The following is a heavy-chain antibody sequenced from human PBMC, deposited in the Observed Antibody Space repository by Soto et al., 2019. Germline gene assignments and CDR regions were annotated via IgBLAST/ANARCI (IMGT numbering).Heavy chain of an antibody. J-gene: IGHJ4*02. CDR1: GFPFTNYW. CDR2: ISPDGSDV. CDR3: ACWGHIVPVATSDFDR. D-gene: IGHD5-12*01. V-gene: IGHV3-74*01. Sequence: LRLSCAASGFPFTNYWMNWVRQTPGKGLMWVSRISPDGSDVGYADSVEGRFTVSRDNAKNTRSLQMHSLRAEDTAMYYCACWGHIVPVATSDFDRWGQGTLVTVSS.